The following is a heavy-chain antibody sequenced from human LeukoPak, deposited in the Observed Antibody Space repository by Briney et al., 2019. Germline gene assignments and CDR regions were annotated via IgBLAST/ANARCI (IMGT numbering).Heavy chain of an antibody. V-gene: IGHV3-23*01. CDR2: VTGSGDAT. CDR1: GFTFSSYA. Sequence: GGSLRLSCAASGFTFSSYAMSWVRQAPGKGLEWVSTVTGSGDATYYADSVKGRFTISRDNSKNTGYLQMNSLRAEDTAVFYCAKALFYYGSGRGNFDYWGQGTLVTVSS. D-gene: IGHD3-10*01. J-gene: IGHJ4*02. CDR3: AKALFYYGSGRGNFDY.